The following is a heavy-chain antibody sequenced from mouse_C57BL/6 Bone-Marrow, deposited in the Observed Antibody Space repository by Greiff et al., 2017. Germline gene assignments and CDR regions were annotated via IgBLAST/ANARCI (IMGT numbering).Heavy chain of an antibody. V-gene: IGHV1-76*01. Sequence: QVQLQQSGAELVRPGASVKLSCKASGYTFTDYYINWVKQRPGQGLEWIARIYPGSGNTYYNEKFKGKATLTAEKSSSTAYMQLSSLTSDDSAVYFCARSGGSSFDYWGQGTTLTVSS. CDR3: ARSGGSSFDY. D-gene: IGHD1-1*01. J-gene: IGHJ2*01. CDR2: IYPGSGNT. CDR1: GYTFTDYY.